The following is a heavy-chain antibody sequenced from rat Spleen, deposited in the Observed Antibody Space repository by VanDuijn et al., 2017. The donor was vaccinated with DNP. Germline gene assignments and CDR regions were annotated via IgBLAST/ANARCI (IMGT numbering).Heavy chain of an antibody. J-gene: IGHJ2*01. V-gene: IGHV4-2*01. CDR3: AKGPNFGGWSDYFDY. D-gene: IGHD1-11*01. CDR1: GFSFNDYW. Sequence: EVKLVESGGGLVQPGRSLQLSCAASGFSFNDYWMGWVRQAPGKGLEWIGQINKDSNTINYTPSLEDKFTISRDNAQNTLYLQMNKLGSEDTGIYYCAKGPNFGGWSDYFDYWGQGVMVTVSS. CDR2: INKDSNTI.